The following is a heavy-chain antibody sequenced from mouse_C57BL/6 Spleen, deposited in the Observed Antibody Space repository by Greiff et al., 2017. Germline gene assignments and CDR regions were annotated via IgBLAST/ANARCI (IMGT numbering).Heavy chain of an antibody. CDR2: INPSSGYT. CDR3: ARGSSPLDY. Sequence: QVQLKQSGAELAKPGASVKLSCKASGYTFTSYWMQWVKQRPGQGLEWIGYINPSSGYTKYNQKFKDKATLTADKSSSTVYMQLSSLTYEDSAVYYCARGSSPLDYWGQGTTLTVSS. CDR1: GYTFTSYW. J-gene: IGHJ2*01. V-gene: IGHV1-7*01. D-gene: IGHD1-1*01.